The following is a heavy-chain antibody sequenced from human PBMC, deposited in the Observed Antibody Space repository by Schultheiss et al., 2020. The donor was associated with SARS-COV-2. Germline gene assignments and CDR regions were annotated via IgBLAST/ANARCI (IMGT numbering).Heavy chain of an antibody. J-gene: IGHJ4*02. D-gene: IGHD3-3*01. Sequence: LRLSCTVSGGSISSGDYYWSWIRQPPGKGLEWIGYIYYSGSTYYNPSLKSRVTISVDTSKNQFSLKLSSVTAADTAVYYCARTIRITTFGVVQYFDYWGQGTLVTVSS. CDR1: GGSISSGDYY. CDR2: IYYSGST. CDR3: ARTIRITTFGVVQYFDY. V-gene: IGHV4-30-4*01.